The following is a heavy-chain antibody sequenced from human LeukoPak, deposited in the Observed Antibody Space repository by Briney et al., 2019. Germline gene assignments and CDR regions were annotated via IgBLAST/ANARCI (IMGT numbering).Heavy chain of an antibody. CDR3: AKVLLAATHYYHYGMDV. J-gene: IGHJ6*02. V-gene: IGHV3-23*01. CDR1: GFTFSSYA. D-gene: IGHD2-15*01. CDR2: ISGNGLST. Sequence: GGSLRLSCAASGFTFSSYAMNWVRQAPGKGLEWVSGISGNGLSTYHADSVKGRFTISRDNFKNTLYLQMNSLRAEDTAVYYCAKVLLAATHYYHYGMDVWGQGTTVTVSS.